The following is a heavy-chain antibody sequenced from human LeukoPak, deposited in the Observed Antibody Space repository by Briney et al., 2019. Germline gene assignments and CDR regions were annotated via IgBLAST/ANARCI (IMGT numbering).Heavy chain of an antibody. CDR1: GYTFTGYY. D-gene: IGHD1-26*01. V-gene: IGHV1-18*04. CDR2: VSAYNGKT. CDR3: ARGGTFYPSIDY. Sequence: ASVKVSCKASGYTFTGYYVHWVRQAPGQGLEWMGWVSAYNGKTSYAQRFQGRVTMTTDSSTSTAYMDLASLRSDDTAVYYCARGGTFYPSIDYWGQGTLVTVSS. J-gene: IGHJ4*02.